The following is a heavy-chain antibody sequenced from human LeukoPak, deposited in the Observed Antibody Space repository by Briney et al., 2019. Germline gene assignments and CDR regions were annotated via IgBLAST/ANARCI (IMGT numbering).Heavy chain of an antibody. J-gene: IGHJ4*02. D-gene: IGHD3-10*01. CDR3: AKGGSGSYYIYYFDY. CDR2: ISGSGGST. Sequence: RGSLRLSCAASGFTFSSYAMSWVRPAPRKGLEWVSVISGSGGSTNYADSVKGRFTISRDNSKNTLYLQMNSLRGEDTAVYYCAKGGSGSYYIYYFDYWGQGTLVTVSS. V-gene: IGHV3-23*01. CDR1: GFTFSSYA.